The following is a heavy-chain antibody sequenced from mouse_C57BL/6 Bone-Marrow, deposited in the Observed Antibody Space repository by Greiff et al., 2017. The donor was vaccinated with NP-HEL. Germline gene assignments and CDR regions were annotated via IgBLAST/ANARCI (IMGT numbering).Heavy chain of an antibody. CDR2: IRSKSSNSAT. D-gene: IGHD3-2*02. J-gene: IGHJ4*01. Sequence: VKLVESGGGLVQPKGSLKLSCAASGFTFTTYALHWVRQAPGKGVEWVARIRSKSSNSATYYADSVPDRFTISRDDSQSMLYLQLNNLKTEDRAMYYCVRLSSGYGGAMDYWGQGTSVTVSS. CDR3: VRLSSGYGGAMDY. CDR1: GFTFTTYA. V-gene: IGHV10-3*01.